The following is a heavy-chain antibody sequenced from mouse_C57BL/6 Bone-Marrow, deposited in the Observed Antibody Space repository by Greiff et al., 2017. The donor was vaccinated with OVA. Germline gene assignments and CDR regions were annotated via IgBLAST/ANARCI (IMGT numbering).Heavy chain of an antibody. V-gene: IGHV1-69*01. CDR2: IDPSDSYT. J-gene: IGHJ2*01. D-gene: IGHD1-1*01. Sequence: VQLQQPGAELVMPGASVKLSCKASGYTFTSYWMHWVQQSPGQGLEWIGEIDPSDSYTNSNEKFKGKSTLTVDKSSSTAYMQLSSLTSEDSAVYYCAREGNYYGSSYFDYWGQGTTLTVSS. CDR1: GYTFTSYW. CDR3: AREGNYYGSSYFDY.